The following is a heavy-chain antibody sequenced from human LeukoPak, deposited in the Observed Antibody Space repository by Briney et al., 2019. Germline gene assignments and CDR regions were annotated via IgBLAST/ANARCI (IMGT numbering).Heavy chain of an antibody. Sequence: ASVKVSCKASGYTFTDYYMHWVRQAPGQGLEWMGWINPHSGGTDHAQKFQGRVTMTRDTSISTAYMELSRLRSDDTAVYYCTRAAARFGFVVVPAAISDYWGQGTLVTVSS. V-gene: IGHV1-2*02. CDR2: INPHSGGT. CDR1: GYTFTDYY. CDR3: TRAAARFGFVVVPAAISDY. J-gene: IGHJ4*02. D-gene: IGHD2-2*01.